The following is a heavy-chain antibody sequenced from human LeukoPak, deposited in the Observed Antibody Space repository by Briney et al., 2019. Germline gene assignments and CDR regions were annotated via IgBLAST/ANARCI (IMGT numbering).Heavy chain of an antibody. D-gene: IGHD3-22*01. V-gene: IGHV1-46*01. CDR3: ARGSPRYYYDSSGDAFDI. J-gene: IGHJ3*02. CDR2: INPSGGST. CDR1: GYTFTSYY. Sequence: ASVKVSCKASGYTFTSYYMHWVRQAPGKGLEWMGIINPSGGSTSYAQKFQGRVTMTRDTSISTAYMELSRLRSDDTAVYYCARGSPRYYYDSSGDAFDIWGQGTMVTVSS.